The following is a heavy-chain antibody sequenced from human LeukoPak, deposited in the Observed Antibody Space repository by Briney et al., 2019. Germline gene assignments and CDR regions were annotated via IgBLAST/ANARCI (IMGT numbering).Heavy chain of an antibody. CDR1: GYSFTSYW. CDR3: ARSPMGWGYGMDV. V-gene: IGHV5-51*01. J-gene: IGHJ6*02. D-gene: IGHD3-10*01. Sequence: GESLKISCKGSGYSFTSYWIGWVRQVPGKGLEWMGIIYPGDSDTRYSPSFQGQVTISADKSISTAYLQWSSLKASDTAKYYCARSPMGWGYGMDVWGQGTTVTVSS. CDR2: IYPGDSDT.